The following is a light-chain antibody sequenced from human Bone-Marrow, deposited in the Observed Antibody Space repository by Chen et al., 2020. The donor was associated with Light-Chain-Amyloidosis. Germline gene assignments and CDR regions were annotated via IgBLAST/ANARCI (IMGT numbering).Light chain of an antibody. V-gene: IGLV6-57*02. CDR1: SGNIASNS. CDR2: EDN. Sequence: NFMLTQPHSVSESPGKTVTISCTGSSGNIASNSVQWYQQRPGSAPTTVIYEDNQRPSGVPDRFSGSFDSSSNSASLTISGLKAEDEADYYCQSYHSGWGFGGGTKLTVL. J-gene: IGLJ3*02. CDR3: QSYHSGWG.